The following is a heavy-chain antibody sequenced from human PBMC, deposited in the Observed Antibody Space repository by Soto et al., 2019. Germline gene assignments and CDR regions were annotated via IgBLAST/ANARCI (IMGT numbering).Heavy chain of an antibody. CDR2: IYPGDSDT. CDR1: GYSFTSYW. Sequence: GESLTISCKGSGYSFTSYWIGWVRQMPGKGLEWMGIIYPGDSDTRYSPSFQGQVTISADKSISTAYLQWSSLKASDTAMYYCARHVGLPPSWYRNYYDSSGIYYWSQGSLVIVSA. D-gene: IGHD3-22*01. J-gene: IGHJ4*02. V-gene: IGHV5-51*01. CDR3: ARHVGLPPSWYRNYYDSSGIYY.